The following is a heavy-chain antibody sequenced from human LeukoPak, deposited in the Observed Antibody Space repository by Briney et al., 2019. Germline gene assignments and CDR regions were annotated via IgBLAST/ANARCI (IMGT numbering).Heavy chain of an antibody. CDR1: GGSFSGYY. V-gene: IGHV4-34*01. Sequence: PSETLSLTCAVYGGSFSGYYWSWIRQPPGKGLEWIGEINHSGSTDYNPSLKSRVTISVDTSKNQFSLKLSSVTAADTAVYYCARGDSQEYSSSSSSGFFDYWGQGTLVTVSS. J-gene: IGHJ4*02. CDR3: ARGDSQEYSSSSSSGFFDY. D-gene: IGHD6-6*01. CDR2: INHSGST.